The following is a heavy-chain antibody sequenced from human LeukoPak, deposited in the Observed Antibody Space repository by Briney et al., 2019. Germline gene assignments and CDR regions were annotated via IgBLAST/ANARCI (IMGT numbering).Heavy chain of an antibody. Sequence: GGSLRLSCAASGFTFSSYSMNWVRQAPGKGLEWVSSISSSSSYIYYADSVKGRFTISRDNAKNSLYLRMNSLRAEDTAVYYCARGLRRIAGHHDAFDIWGQGTMVTVSS. CDR1: GFTFSSYS. V-gene: IGHV3-21*01. CDR2: ISSSSSYI. J-gene: IGHJ3*02. D-gene: IGHD6-13*01. CDR3: ARGLRRIAGHHDAFDI.